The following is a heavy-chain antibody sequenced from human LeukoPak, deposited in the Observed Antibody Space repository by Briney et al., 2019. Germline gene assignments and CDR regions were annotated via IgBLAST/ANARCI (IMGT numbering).Heavy chain of an antibody. CDR2: ISSSGTTI. CDR3: ARDPGGSYRFMGEDY. V-gene: IGHV3-48*03. CDR1: GFTFSSYE. D-gene: IGHD3-16*02. J-gene: IGHJ4*02. Sequence: GGSLTLSCAASGFTFSSYEMNWVRKAPGKGLELVSYISSSGTTIYYADSVKGRFTISRDNAKNSLYLPMNSLRAEDTAVYYCARDPGGSYRFMGEDYWGQGTLVTVSS.